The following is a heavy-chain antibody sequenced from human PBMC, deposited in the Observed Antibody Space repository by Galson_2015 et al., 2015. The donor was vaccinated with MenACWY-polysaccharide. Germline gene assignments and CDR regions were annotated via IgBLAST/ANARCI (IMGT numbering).Heavy chain of an antibody. CDR2: VSGSGGTT. CDR3: ARVPGYSYGYYDW. D-gene: IGHD5-18*01. J-gene: IGHJ4*02. CDR1: GFTFSSYA. V-gene: IGHV3-23*01. Sequence: SLRLSCAASGFTFSSYAMGWVRQAPGKGLEWVSAVSGSGGTTFYADSVKGRFTISRDNAKNSLYLQMNTLRDEDTAVYYCARVPGYSYGYYDWWGQGTLVTVSS.